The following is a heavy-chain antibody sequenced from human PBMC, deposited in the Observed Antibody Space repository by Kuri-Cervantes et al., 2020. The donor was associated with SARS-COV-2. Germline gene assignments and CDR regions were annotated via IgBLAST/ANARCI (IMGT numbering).Heavy chain of an antibody. V-gene: IGHV3-74*01. CDR1: GFTFSSYW. Sequence: GESLKISCAASGFTFSSYWMHWVRQAPGKGLVWVSRINSDGGSTSYVDSVKGRFTISRDNAKNSLYLQMNSLRAEDTAVYYCARANVVVPAAMGFDPWGQGTLVTVSS. D-gene: IGHD2-2*01. CDR2: INSDGGST. J-gene: IGHJ5*02. CDR3: ARANVVVPAAMGFDP.